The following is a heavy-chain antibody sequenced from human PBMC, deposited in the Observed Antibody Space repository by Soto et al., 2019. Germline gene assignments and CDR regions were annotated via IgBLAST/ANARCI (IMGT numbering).Heavy chain of an antibody. CDR2: IYYTGST. Sequence: QVQLQESGPGLVKPSETLSLTCSVSGGSISSYYWSWIRQPPGKGLEWIGYIYYTGSTNSNLSLKSRATISLDTSKNQFSLRLTSVTAADTAVYYCARASGCSDCSCAFDPWGQGTLVTVSS. J-gene: IGHJ5*02. D-gene: IGHD2-15*01. V-gene: IGHV4-59*01. CDR3: ARASGCSDCSCAFDP. CDR1: GGSISSYY.